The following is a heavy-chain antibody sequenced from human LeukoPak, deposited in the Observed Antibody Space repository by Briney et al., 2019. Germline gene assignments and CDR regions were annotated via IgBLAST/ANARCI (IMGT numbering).Heavy chain of an antibody. CDR1: GFTFSSYE. D-gene: IGHD1-14*01. V-gene: IGHV3-48*03. CDR2: ISSSGSTI. Sequence: PGGSLRLSCAASGFTFSSYEMNWVRQAPGKGLEWVSYISSSGSTICYADSVKGRFTISRDNAKNSLYLQMNSLRAEDTAVYYCARDLNRNPLDYWGQGTLVTVSS. CDR3: ARDLNRNPLDY. J-gene: IGHJ4*02.